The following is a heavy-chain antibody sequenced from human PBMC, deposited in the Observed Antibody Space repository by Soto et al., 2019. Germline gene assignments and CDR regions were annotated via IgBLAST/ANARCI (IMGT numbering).Heavy chain of an antibody. CDR2: IYYSGST. D-gene: IGHD3-22*01. Sequence: QVQLQESGPGLVKPSETLSLNCTVSGGPISIYYWSWIRQSPGKGLEWIGYIYYSGSTNYNPYHKSLVTIAVDTSTNPYSLELSSVTAADTAVYYYARGSSGWPPRVDYWGQGTLVTVSS. V-gene: IGHV4-59*01. J-gene: IGHJ4*02. CDR1: GGPISIYY. CDR3: ARGSSGWPPRVDY.